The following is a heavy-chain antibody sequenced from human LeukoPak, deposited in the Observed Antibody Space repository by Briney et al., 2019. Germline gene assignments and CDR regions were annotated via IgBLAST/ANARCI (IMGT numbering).Heavy chain of an antibody. CDR3: VSCQLSVGISAFDY. CDR2: IRYDGSSE. CDR1: GFTFSSYG. Sequence: GGSLRLSCAASGFTFSSYGMHWVRQAPGKGLEWVAFIRYDGSSEYYGDSVKGRFTISRDNFKNTLYLEMNSLRTEDTAVYYCVSCQLSVGISAFDYWGQGTLVTVSS. J-gene: IGHJ4*02. V-gene: IGHV3-30*02. D-gene: IGHD4-23*01.